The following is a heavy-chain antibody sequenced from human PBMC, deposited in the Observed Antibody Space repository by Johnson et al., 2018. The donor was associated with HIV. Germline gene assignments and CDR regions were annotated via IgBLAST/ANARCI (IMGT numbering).Heavy chain of an antibody. D-gene: IGHD6-13*01. CDR1: GFTFSSYG. Sequence: QVQLVESGGGVVRPGGSLRLSCAASGFTFSSYGMHWVRQAPGKGLEWVAFIRYDGSNKYYADSVKGRFTISRDNSKNTLYLQMNSLRAEDTAVYYCASDSSSWYGSAFDIWGQGTMVTVSS. CDR3: ASDSSSWYGSAFDI. J-gene: IGHJ3*02. V-gene: IGHV3-30*02. CDR2: IRYDGSNK.